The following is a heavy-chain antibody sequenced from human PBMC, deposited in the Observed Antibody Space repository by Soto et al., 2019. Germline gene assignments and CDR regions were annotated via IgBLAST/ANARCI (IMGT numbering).Heavy chain of an antibody. D-gene: IGHD3-22*01. Sequence: EVQLVESGGGLIQPGGSLRLSCAASGFTVSSNYMSWVRQAPGKGLEWVSVIYSGGSTYYADSVKGRFTISRDNSKNTLYLPMNSLRAEATAVSYCARDPVESGYPEYFQHWGQGTLVTVSS. CDR1: GFTVSSNY. CDR2: IYSGGST. V-gene: IGHV3-53*01. J-gene: IGHJ1*01. CDR3: ARDPVESGYPEYFQH.